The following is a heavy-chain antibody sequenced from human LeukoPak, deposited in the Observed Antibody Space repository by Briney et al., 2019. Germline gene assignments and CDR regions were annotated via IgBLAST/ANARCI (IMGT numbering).Heavy chain of an antibody. V-gene: IGHV4-4*07. D-gene: IGHD2-21*02. CDR2: FYTRGST. Sequence: PSETLSLTCTVSGGSISSYYWSWIRQPAGKGLEWIGRFYTRGSTNYNPSLKSRVTMSVDTSKNQFSLNLNSVTAADTAVYYCAGGVTTEWFDPWGQGTLVTVSS. CDR1: GGSISSYY. CDR3: AGGVTTEWFDP. J-gene: IGHJ5*02.